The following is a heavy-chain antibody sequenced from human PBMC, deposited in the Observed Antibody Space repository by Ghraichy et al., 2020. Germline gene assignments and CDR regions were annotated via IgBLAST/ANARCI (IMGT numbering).Heavy chain of an antibody. D-gene: IGHD1-26*01. J-gene: IGHJ6*02. Sequence: ASVKVSCKVSGYTLTELSMHWVRQAPGKGLEWMGGFDPEDGETIYAQKFQGRVTMTEDTSTDTAYMELSSLRSEDTAVYYCATGVNSGSYPGGYYYYGMDVWGQGTTVTVSS. V-gene: IGHV1-24*01. CDR1: GYTLTELS. CDR2: FDPEDGET. CDR3: ATGVNSGSYPGGYYYYGMDV.